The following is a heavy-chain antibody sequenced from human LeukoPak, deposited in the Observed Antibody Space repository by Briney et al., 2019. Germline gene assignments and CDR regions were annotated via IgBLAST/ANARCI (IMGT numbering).Heavy chain of an antibody. V-gene: IGHV3-21*01. Sequence: GGSLRLSCEVSGFTFSSYHMNWVRQAPGKGLEWVSSISSSSRYIYYADSMTGRFTISRDNAKNSLYLQMHSLRAEDTAIYYCARRAATERGHSYGLDYWGQGTLLTVSS. CDR1: GFTFSSYH. CDR2: ISSSSRYI. J-gene: IGHJ4*02. D-gene: IGHD5-18*01. CDR3: ARRAATERGHSYGLDY.